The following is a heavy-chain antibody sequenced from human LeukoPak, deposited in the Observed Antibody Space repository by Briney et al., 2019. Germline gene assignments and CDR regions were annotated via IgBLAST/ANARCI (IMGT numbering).Heavy chain of an antibody. CDR1: GYSFTSYW. J-gene: IGHJ4*02. CDR2: IYPGDSET. D-gene: IGHD6-19*01. V-gene: IGHV5-51*01. CDR3: ARRGSGWYVDY. Sequence: GESLKISCKGSGYSFTSYWIGWVRRMPGKGLEWMGIIYPGDSETRYSPSFRGQVTISADNSISTAYLLWSSLKASDTAMYYCARRGSGWYVDYWGQGTLVTVSS.